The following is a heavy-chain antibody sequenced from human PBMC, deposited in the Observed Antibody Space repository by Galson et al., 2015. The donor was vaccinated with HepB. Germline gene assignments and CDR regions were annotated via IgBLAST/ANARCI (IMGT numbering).Heavy chain of an antibody. CDR2: ISRSGGSGITDSA. V-gene: IGHV3-23*01. Sequence: SLRLSCAASGFSFSNYAMSWVRQAPGKGLEWVSGISRSGGSGITDSADYADSVKGRFTISRDKSKNTLYLQMYSLRAEDTAVYYCAKAPGGVRGVINIDHWGQGTLVTVSS. CDR3: AKAPGGVRGVINIDH. CDR1: GFSFSNYA. D-gene: IGHD3-10*01. J-gene: IGHJ4*02.